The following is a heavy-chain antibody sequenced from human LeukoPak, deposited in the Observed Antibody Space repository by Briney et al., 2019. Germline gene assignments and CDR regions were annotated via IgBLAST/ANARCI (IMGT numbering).Heavy chain of an antibody. CDR3: AKVAGEDFWSGYSDY. Sequence: GGSLRLSCAASGFTFSSYAMSWVRQAPGKGLEWGSAISGSGGSTYYADSVKGRFTISRDNSKNPLYLQMTSLRAEDTAVYYCAKVAGEDFWSGYSDYWGQGTLVTVSS. CDR2: ISGSGGST. D-gene: IGHD3-3*01. V-gene: IGHV3-23*01. CDR1: GFTFSSYA. J-gene: IGHJ4*02.